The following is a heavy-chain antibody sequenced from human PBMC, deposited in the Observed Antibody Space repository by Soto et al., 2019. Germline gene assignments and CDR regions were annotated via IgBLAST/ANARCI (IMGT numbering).Heavy chain of an antibody. Sequence: SQTLSLTCTVSGGSISSGGYYWSWIRQHPGKGLEWIGYIYYSGSTYYNPSLKSRVTISVDTSKNQFSLKLSSATAADTAVYYCARARGDYDFWSGLNYFDYWGQGXLVTVSS. D-gene: IGHD3-3*01. CDR3: ARARGDYDFWSGLNYFDY. CDR2: IYYSGST. J-gene: IGHJ4*02. V-gene: IGHV4-31*03. CDR1: GGSISSGGYY.